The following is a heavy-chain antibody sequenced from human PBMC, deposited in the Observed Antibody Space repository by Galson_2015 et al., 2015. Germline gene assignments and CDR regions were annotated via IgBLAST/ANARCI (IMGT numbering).Heavy chain of an antibody. CDR2: IIAGNGDT. V-gene: IGHV1-3*01. J-gene: IGHJ3*02. Sequence: SVKVSCKASGYTFTSYAVHWVRQAPGQSLEWMGWIIAGNGDTRYSQNFQGRVTITRDTSASTVHMELSSLGFEDTAVYFCAREYSSSATGAFKIWGQGTTVTVSS. CDR1: GYTFTSYA. CDR3: AREYSSSATGAFKI. D-gene: IGHD6-25*01.